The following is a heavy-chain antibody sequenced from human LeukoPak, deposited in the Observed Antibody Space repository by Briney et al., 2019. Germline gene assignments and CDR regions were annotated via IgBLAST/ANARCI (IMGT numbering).Heavy chain of an antibody. D-gene: IGHD6-19*01. CDR2: IYYSGTT. CDR1: GGSISSGGYY. V-gene: IGHV4-39*07. CDR3: ARGQWLVHGVDY. Sequence: SQTLSLTCTVSGGSISSGGYYWSWIRQPPGKGLEWIGSIYYSGTTYYNPSLKSRVTISVDTSRNQFSLKLTSVTAADTAVYYCARGQWLVHGVDYWGQGTLVTVSS. J-gene: IGHJ4*02.